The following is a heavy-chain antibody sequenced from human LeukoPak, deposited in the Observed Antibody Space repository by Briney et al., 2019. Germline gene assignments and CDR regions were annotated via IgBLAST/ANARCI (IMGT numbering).Heavy chain of an antibody. CDR3: ARGLNYYYYYMDV. CDR2: INPNSGGT. D-gene: IGHD2-8*01. CDR1: GYTFSTYY. Sequence: ASVKVSCKASGYTFSTYYVHWVRQAPGQGLEWMGWINPNSGGTNYAQKFQGRVTMTRDTSISTAYMELSRLRSDDTAVYYCARGLNYYYYYMDVWGKGTTVTVSS. V-gene: IGHV1-2*02. J-gene: IGHJ6*03.